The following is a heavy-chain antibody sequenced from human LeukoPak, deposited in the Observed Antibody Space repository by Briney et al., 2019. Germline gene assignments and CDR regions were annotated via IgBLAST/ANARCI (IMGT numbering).Heavy chain of an antibody. CDR2: IIHILGIA. V-gene: IGHV1-69*04. Sequence: ASVKVSCKASGGTFSSYAISWVRQAPGQRLEWMGRIIHILGIANYAQKFQGRVTITADKSTSTAYMERSSLRSEDTAVYYCARASIVGATPWGQGTLVTVSS. CDR3: ARASIVGATP. CDR1: GGTFSSYA. D-gene: IGHD1-26*01. J-gene: IGHJ5*02.